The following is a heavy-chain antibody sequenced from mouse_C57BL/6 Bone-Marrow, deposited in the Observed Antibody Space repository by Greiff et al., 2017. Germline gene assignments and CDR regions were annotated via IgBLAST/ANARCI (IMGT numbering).Heavy chain of an antibody. J-gene: IGHJ2*01. Sequence: VQLQQSGPVLVKPGASVKMSCKASGYTFTDYYMNWVKQSPGQSLEWIGVINPYNGGTSYNQKFKGKATLTVDKSSSTADMALNSLTSEDSAVYYCARERDDGYFFDFWGQGTTLTVSS. CDR1: GYTFTDYY. CDR2: INPYNGGT. CDR3: ARERDDGYFFDF. D-gene: IGHD2-3*01. V-gene: IGHV1-19*01.